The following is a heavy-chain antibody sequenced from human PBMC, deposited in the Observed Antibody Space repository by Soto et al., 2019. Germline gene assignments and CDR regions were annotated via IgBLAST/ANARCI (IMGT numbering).Heavy chain of an antibody. Sequence: GGSLRLSCAASGFTFSNYWMTWVRQAPGKGLEWVANIKEDGSEKHYVDSVKGRFTISRDNAKNSLYLQMNSLRVEDTAVYFCSRDVVVGAKALNYWGQGALVTVSA. CDR3: SRDVVVGAKALNY. J-gene: IGHJ4*02. D-gene: IGHD2-15*01. CDR2: IKEDGSEK. CDR1: GFTFSNYW. V-gene: IGHV3-7*01.